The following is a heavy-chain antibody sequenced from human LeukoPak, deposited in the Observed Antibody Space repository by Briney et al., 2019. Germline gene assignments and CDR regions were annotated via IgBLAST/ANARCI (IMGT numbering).Heavy chain of an antibody. J-gene: IGHJ4*02. CDR2: IRSGGGTI. Sequence: GGSLRLSCLASGFTFSDFYMSWIRQAPGKGLEWVAYIRSGGGTIFYADSVRGRFTISRDDAKSSLYLQMNDLRADDTAVYYCSSFNHWGQGALATVSS. V-gene: IGHV3-11*01. CDR3: SSFNH. D-gene: IGHD6-6*01. CDR1: GFTFSDFY.